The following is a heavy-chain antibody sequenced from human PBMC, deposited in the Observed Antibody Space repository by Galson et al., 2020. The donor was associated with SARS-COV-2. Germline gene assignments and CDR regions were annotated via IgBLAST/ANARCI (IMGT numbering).Heavy chain of an antibody. CDR3: ARDWGSSGWYNWFDP. V-gene: IGHV3-30*03. J-gene: IGHJ5*02. CDR1: GFTLSNYG. CDR2: VAYDGTTK. D-gene: IGHD6-19*01. Sequence: GGSLRLSCAASGFTLSNYGMHWVRQAPGKGLEWVAIVAYDGTTKEYADSVKGRFTISRDNPKNTLYLEMNSLRLDDTGVYYCARDWGSSGWYNWFDPWGQGTLVSVSS.